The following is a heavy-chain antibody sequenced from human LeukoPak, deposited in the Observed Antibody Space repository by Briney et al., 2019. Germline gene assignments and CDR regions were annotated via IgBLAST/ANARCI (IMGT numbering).Heavy chain of an antibody. J-gene: IGHJ4*01. CDR1: RLIFSHYG. Sequence: GGSLRLFCAASRLIFSHYGAHWVRHAPGRGLEWVAFIWSDGSNRFYAGSVKGRFTISRDNSQNTVFPQMNSLRVEDTAMYYCARDAQRGFDYSNSLEYWGHGTLVTVSS. V-gene: IGHV3-33*01. CDR2: IWSDGSNR. CDR3: ARDAQRGFDYSNSLEY. D-gene: IGHD4-11*01.